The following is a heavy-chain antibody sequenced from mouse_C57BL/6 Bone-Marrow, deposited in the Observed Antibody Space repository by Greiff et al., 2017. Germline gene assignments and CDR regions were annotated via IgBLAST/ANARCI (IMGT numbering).Heavy chain of an antibody. CDR1: GFTFSSYA. CDR2: ISDGGSYT. CDR3: ARDLLWLRREY. D-gene: IGHD2-2*01. V-gene: IGHV5-4*01. Sequence: EVNVVESGGGLVKPGGSLKLSCAASGFTFSSYAMSWVRQTPEKRLEWVATISDGGSYTYYPDNVKGRFTISRDNAKNNLYLQMSHLKSEDTAMYYCARDLLWLRREYWGQGTLVTVSA. J-gene: IGHJ3*01.